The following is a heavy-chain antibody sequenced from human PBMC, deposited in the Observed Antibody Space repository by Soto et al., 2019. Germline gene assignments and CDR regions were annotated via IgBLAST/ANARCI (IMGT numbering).Heavy chain of an antibody. D-gene: IGHD6-13*01. V-gene: IGHV4-34*01. CDR1: GGSFSGYY. CDR2: INHSGST. Sequence: QVQLQQWGAGLLKPSETLSLTCAVYGGSFSGYYWSWIRQPPGKGLEWIGEINHSGSTNYNPSLNSRFTISVDTSKNQFSLKLSSVTAADTAVYYCARAKYSSSQYHNWFDPWGQGTLVTVSS. J-gene: IGHJ5*02. CDR3: ARAKYSSSQYHNWFDP.